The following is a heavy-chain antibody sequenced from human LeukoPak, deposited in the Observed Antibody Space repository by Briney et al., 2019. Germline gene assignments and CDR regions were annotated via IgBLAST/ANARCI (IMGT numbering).Heavy chain of an antibody. CDR3: AYAARLRFGYYFDY. D-gene: IGHD3-16*01. Sequence: GASVKVSCKASGYTFTSYDINWVRQATGQGLEWMGWMNPNSGNTGYAQKLQGRVTMTRNTSISTAYMELSSLRSEDTAVYYCAYAARLRFGYYFDYWGQGTLVTVSS. CDR2: MNPNSGNT. J-gene: IGHJ4*02. CDR1: GYTFTSYD. V-gene: IGHV1-8*01.